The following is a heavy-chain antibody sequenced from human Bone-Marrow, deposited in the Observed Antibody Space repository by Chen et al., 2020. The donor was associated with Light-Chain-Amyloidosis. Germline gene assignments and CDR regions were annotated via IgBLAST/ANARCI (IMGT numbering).Heavy chain of an antibody. D-gene: IGHD3-22*01. CDR3: AREYPFFWQNYYEGP. CDR2: IIPIFGTA. CDR1: GGTFSSYA. J-gene: IGHJ4*02. V-gene: IGHV1-69*06. Sequence: QVQLVQSGAEVKKPGSSVKVSCKASGGTFSSYAISWVRRAPGQGLEWMGGIIPIFGTANYAQNFQGRVTITADKSTSTAYMELSSLRSEDTAVYYCAREYPFFWQNYYEGPWGQGTLVTVSS.